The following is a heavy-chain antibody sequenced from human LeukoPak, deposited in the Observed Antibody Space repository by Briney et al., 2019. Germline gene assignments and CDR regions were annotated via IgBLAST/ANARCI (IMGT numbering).Heavy chain of an antibody. CDR3: ARVRSPWLRIAYYYGMDV. CDR2: MNPNSGNT. V-gene: IGHV1-8*01. J-gene: IGHJ6*02. D-gene: IGHD5-12*01. CDR1: GYTFTSYD. Sequence: GASVKVSCKAFGYTFTSYDINWVRQATGQGLEWMGWMNPNSGNTGYAQKFQGRVTMTRNTSISTAYMELSSLRSEDTAVYYCARVRSPWLRIAYYYGMDVWGQGTTVTVSS.